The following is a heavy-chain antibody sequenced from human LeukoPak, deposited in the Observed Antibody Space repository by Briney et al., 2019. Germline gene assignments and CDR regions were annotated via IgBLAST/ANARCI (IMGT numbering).Heavy chain of an antibody. V-gene: IGHV4-4*02. CDR3: ARRTDLGSYAPADAFDI. CDR1: GGSISSTNW. J-gene: IGHJ3*02. Sequence: PSGTLSLTCAVSGGSISSTNWWSWVRQPPGKGLEWIGEIYHSGSTYYNPSLKSRVTISVDKSKNQFSLKLSSVTAADTAVYYCARRTDLGSYAPADAFDIWGQGTMVTVSS. D-gene: IGHD1-26*01. CDR2: IYHSGST.